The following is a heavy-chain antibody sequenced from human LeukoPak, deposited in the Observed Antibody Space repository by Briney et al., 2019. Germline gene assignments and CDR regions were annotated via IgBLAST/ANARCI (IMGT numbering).Heavy chain of an antibody. J-gene: IGHJ6*03. CDR3: ARAIRIAAAGTGYYYYYMDV. CDR2: MNLNSGNT. Sequence: ASVKVSCKASGYTFTSYDINWVRQATGQGLEWMGWMNLNSGNTGYAQKFQGRVTMTRNTSISTAYMELSSLRSEDTAVYYCARAIRIAAAGTGYYYYYMDVWGKGTTVTVSS. D-gene: IGHD6-13*01. CDR1: GYTFTSYD. V-gene: IGHV1-8*01.